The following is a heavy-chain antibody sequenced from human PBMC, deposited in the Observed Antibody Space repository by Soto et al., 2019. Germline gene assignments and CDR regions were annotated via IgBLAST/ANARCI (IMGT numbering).Heavy chain of an antibody. D-gene: IGHD6-19*01. Sequence: QVQLVESGGGVVQPGRSLRLACEGSGFTFSRSGMHWVRQAPGKGLEWVAVISDHGHYTKYADSVEDRFVISRDNSKNTLFLEMTSLRTEDTARYYCATDSGWYYLDNWGQGTLVTVSS. CDR2: ISDHGHYT. CDR1: GFTFSRSG. J-gene: IGHJ4*02. CDR3: ATDSGWYYLDN. V-gene: IGHV3-30*03.